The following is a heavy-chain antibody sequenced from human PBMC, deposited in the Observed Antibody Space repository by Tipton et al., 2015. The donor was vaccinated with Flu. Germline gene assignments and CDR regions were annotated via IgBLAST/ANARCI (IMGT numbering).Heavy chain of an antibody. Sequence: SLRLSCAASGFTFSSYSMNWVRQAPGKGLEWVSSISSSSSYIYYADSVKGRFTISRDNAKNSLYLQMNSLRAEDTAVYYCARDGGDLAAGNWFDPWGRGTLVTVSS. CDR1: GFTFSSYS. D-gene: IGHD6-13*01. V-gene: IGHV3-21*01. CDR3: ARDGGDLAAGNWFDP. J-gene: IGHJ5*02. CDR2: ISSSSSYI.